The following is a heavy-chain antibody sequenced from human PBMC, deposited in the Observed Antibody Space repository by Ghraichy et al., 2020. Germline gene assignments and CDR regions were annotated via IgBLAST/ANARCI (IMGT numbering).Heavy chain of an antibody. V-gene: IGHV4-30-4*07. CDR3: ARGGTSGWFDP. J-gene: IGHJ5*02. D-gene: IGHD3-16*01. Sequence: SETLSLTCAVSGGSISSGGYSWSWIRQPPGKGLEWIGYIYYSGSTYYNPSLKSRVTISVDTSKNQFSLKLSSVTAADTAVYYCARGGTSGWFDPWGQGTLVTVSS. CDR2: IYYSGST. CDR1: GGSISSGGYS.